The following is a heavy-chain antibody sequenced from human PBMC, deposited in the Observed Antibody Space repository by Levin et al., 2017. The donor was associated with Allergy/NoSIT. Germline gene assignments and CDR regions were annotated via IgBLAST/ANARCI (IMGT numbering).Heavy chain of an antibody. Sequence: GASVKVSCKASGYTFTSYGINWVRQAPGQGLEWMGWISPYNGNTNYAQKLQGRVTMTTDTSTSTVYMDLRSLSSDETAMYYCARDYKYSSSSGFGYWGQGTLVTVSS. CDR2: ISPYNGNT. J-gene: IGHJ4*02. CDR1: GYTFTSYG. V-gene: IGHV1-18*01. D-gene: IGHD6-6*01. CDR3: ARDYKYSSSSGFGY.